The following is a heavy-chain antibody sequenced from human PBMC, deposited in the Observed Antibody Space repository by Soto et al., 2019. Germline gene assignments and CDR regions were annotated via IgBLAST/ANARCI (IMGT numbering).Heavy chain of an antibody. CDR3: ARLPGSFVGPVGDDYYYMDV. J-gene: IGHJ6*03. CDR2: IYPGDSDT. V-gene: IGHV5-51*01. D-gene: IGHD3-10*01. Sequence: GESLKISCKGSGYSFTSYWIGWVRQMPGKGLEWMGIIYPGDSDTRYSPSFQGQVTISADKSISTAYLQWGSLKASDTAMYYCARLPGSFVGPVGDDYYYMDVWGKGTTVTVSS. CDR1: GYSFTSYW.